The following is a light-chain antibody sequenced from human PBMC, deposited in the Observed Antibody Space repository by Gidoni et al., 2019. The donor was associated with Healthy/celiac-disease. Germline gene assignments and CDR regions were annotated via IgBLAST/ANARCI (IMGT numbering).Light chain of an antibody. V-gene: IGKV1-5*03. J-gene: IGKJ1*01. Sequence: DIQMPQSPSTRSASVGDRVTITCRSSHSISSWLSWYQQKPGKAPKLLIYKAARLESGVPSRFSGSGSGTEFTLTISSLQPDDFATYYCQQYNSYSPTFGQGTKVEIK. CDR1: HSISSW. CDR2: KAA. CDR3: QQYNSYSPT.